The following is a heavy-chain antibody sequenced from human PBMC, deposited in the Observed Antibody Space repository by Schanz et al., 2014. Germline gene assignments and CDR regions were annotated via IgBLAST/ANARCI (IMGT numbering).Heavy chain of an antibody. CDR1: GFSFSDHA. V-gene: IGHV3-66*02. CDR2: IFTDGRT. Sequence: EVELVESGGGLVQPGGSLRLSCAASGFSFSDHAMDWVRQAAGKGLEWVSIIFTDGRTYYADSVKGRFTISRDNSKNTLYLEVNSLRPEDTALYYCARDNSHWLVDYWGQGTLVTVSS. D-gene: IGHD6-19*01. J-gene: IGHJ4*02. CDR3: ARDNSHWLVDY.